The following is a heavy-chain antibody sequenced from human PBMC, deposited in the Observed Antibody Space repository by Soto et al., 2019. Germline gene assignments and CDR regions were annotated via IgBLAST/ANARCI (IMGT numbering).Heavy chain of an antibody. CDR3: ARALLWFGESPSAGY. CDR2: IKQDGSEK. V-gene: IGHV3-7*01. Sequence: EVQLVESGGGLVQPGGSLRLSCAASGFTFSSYWMSWVRQAPGKGLEWVANIKQDGSEKYYVDSVKGRFTISRDNAKNSLYLQMNRLRVEDTAVYYCARALLWFGESPSAGYWGQGTLVTVSS. J-gene: IGHJ4*02. D-gene: IGHD3-10*01. CDR1: GFTFSSYW.